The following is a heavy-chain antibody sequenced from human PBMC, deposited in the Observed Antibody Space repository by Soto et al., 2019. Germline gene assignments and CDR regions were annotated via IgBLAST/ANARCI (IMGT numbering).Heavy chain of an antibody. CDR2: ISAYNGNT. CDR1: GYTFTSYG. Sequence: ASVKVSCKASGYTFTSYGNSWERQAPGQGLEWMGWISAYNGNTNYAQKLQGRVTMTTDTSTSTAYMELRSLRSDDTAVYYWATKLECSGLWGHGTTVPVSS. CDR3: ATKLECSGL. V-gene: IGHV1-18*04. D-gene: IGHD3-10*02. J-gene: IGHJ6*02.